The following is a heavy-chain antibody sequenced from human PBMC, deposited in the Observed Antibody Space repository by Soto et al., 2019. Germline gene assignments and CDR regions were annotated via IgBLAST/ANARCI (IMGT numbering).Heavy chain of an antibody. D-gene: IGHD3-22*01. V-gene: IGHV4-59*01. CDR3: AREDSSGYYSWFDP. CDR2: IYYSGST. Sequence: SETLSLTCTVSGGSISSYYWSWIRQPPGKGLEWIGYIYYSGSTNYNPSLKSRVTISVDTSKNQFSLKLSSVTAADTAVYYCAREDSSGYYSWFDPWGQGTLDTVSS. CDR1: GGSISSYY. J-gene: IGHJ5*02.